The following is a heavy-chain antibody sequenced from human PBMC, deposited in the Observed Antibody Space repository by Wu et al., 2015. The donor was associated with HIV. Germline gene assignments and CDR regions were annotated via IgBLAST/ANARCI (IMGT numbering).Heavy chain of an antibody. CDR3: ARESIDMDSSGKRAHRGHYFDY. V-gene: IGHV1-69*12. J-gene: IGHJ4*02. Sequence: QVQLVQSGAEVKKPGSSVKVSCKASGGSFNNYGLTWVRQAPGQGLEWVGVIIPAFRTTNYAQKFQDRVTITADESTRTAYMELRGLRSEDTGIYYCARESIDMDSSGKRAHRGHYFDYWGQGTEVTGLL. CDR2: IIPAFRTT. CDR1: GGSFNNYG. D-gene: IGHD3-22*01.